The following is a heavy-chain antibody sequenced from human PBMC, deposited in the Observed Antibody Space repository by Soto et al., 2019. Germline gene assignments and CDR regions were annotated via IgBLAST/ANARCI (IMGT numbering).Heavy chain of an antibody. CDR2: INAGNGNT. CDR1: GYTFTTYA. J-gene: IGHJ4*02. V-gene: IGHV1-3*01. Sequence: ASVKVSCKPSGYTFTTYAMHWVRQAPGQRLEWMGWINAGNGNTKYSHKFQGRVTISRDTSASTVYMELSSLISEDTAVYFCARACYELLSGITYLSYFDYWGQGTLVTVSS. D-gene: IGHD3-3*01. CDR3: ARACYELLSGITYLSYFDY.